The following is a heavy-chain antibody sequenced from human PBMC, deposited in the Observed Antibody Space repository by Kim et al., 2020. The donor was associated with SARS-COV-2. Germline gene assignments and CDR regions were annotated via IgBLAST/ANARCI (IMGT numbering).Heavy chain of an antibody. CDR1: GYTFTSNT. Sequence: ASVKVSCKASGYTFTSNTITWLRQAPGQGLEWMGWVSGYKGYTRYAPKFQARVTMTTDTSTSTVYMELRSLISDDTAVYYCARGGIGGPLGSYAFDIWGQ. J-gene: IGHJ3*02. CDR3: ARGGIGGPLGSYAFDI. CDR2: VSGYKGYT. V-gene: IGHV1-18*01. D-gene: IGHD2-15*01.